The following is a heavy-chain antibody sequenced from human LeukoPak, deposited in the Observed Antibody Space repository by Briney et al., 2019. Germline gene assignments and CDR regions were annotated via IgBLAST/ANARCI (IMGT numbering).Heavy chain of an antibody. CDR2: IYYSGRT. Sequence: SETLSLTCTVFGGSISSYYWGWIRQPPGKGLEWGGYIYYSGRTNYNPSLKSRVTISVDTSKNQFSLKLSSVTAADTAVYYCARVRRPTYYYGSGSYETYYFDYWGQGTLVTVSS. V-gene: IGHV4-59*01. CDR1: GGSISSYY. J-gene: IGHJ4*02. D-gene: IGHD3-10*01. CDR3: ARVRRPTYYYGSGSYETYYFDY.